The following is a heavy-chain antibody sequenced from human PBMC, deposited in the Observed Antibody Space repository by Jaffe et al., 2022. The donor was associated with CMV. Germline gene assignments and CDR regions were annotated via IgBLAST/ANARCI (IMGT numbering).Heavy chain of an antibody. CDR3: AKWSESIEAFDI. CDR1: GGSISSFY. V-gene: IGHV4-59*01. J-gene: IGHJ3*02. D-gene: IGHD2-8*01. Sequence: QVRLQESGPGLVKPSETLSLTCSVSGGSISSFYWNWIRLPPGKGLEWIGYTHHTGATNYNPSLKSRVTTSVDTSKNQISLRLSSVSAADTAIYYCAKWSESIEAFDIWGQGTMVTVSS. CDR2: THHTGAT.